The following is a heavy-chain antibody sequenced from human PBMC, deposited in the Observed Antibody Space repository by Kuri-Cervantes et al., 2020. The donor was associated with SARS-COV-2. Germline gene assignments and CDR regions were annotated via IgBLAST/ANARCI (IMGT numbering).Heavy chain of an antibody. Sequence: SVKVSCKASGGTFSSYTISWVRQAPGQGLKWMGGIIPIFGTANYAQKFQGRVTITADKSTSTAYMELRSLRSDDTAVYYCARDPMWSRYYYDSSGSYYFDYWGQGTLVTVSS. V-gene: IGHV1-69*06. D-gene: IGHD3-22*01. CDR3: ARDPMWSRYYYDSSGSYYFDY. CDR1: GGTFSSYT. J-gene: IGHJ4*02. CDR2: IIPIFGTA.